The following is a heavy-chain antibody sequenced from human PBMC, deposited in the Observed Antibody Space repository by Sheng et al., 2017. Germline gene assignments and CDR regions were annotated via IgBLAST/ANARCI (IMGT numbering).Heavy chain of an antibody. CDR1: GFTFSTYP. CDR2: ISGDGGST. CDR3: VRTYNNWHDY. Sequence: EVQLVESGGGLVQPGGSLRLSCSASGFTFSTYPMHWVRQAPGKGLKYVSAISGDGGSTYHADSVKGRFTISRDNSKNALYLQMSSLRPEDTAVYYCVRTYNNWHDYWGQGTLVT. V-gene: IGHV3-64D*06. J-gene: IGHJ4*02. D-gene: IGHD1-20*01.